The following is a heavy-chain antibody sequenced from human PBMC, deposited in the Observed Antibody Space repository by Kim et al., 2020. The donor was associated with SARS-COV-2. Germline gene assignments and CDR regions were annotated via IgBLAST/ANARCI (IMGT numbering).Heavy chain of an antibody. J-gene: IGHJ4*02. CDR2: IKEDASDE. V-gene: IGHV3-7*01. CDR1: GFTFSTHY. CDR3: AKGWGFDN. Sequence: GGSLRLSCEASGFTFSTHYMSWVRQAPGKGLEWVANIKEDASDESYADTVKGRSTISRDNARNSLYLQMNNLRVEDTAVYYCAKGWGFDNWGQGTLVTVS. D-gene: IGHD3-16*01.